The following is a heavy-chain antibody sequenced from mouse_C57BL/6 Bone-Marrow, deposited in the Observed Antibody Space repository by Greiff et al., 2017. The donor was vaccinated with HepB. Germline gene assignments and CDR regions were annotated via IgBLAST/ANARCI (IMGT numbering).Heavy chain of an antibody. Sequence: EVKVVESGGGLVKPGGSLKLSCAASGFTFSSYAMSWVRQTPEKRLEWVATISDGGSYTYYPDNVKGRFTISRDNAKNNLYLQMSHLKSEDTAMYYCAGATNWDVGNVNYWGQGTTLTVSS. J-gene: IGHJ2*01. CDR2: ISDGGSYT. V-gene: IGHV5-4*03. D-gene: IGHD4-1*01. CDR1: GFTFSSYA. CDR3: AGATNWDVGNVNY.